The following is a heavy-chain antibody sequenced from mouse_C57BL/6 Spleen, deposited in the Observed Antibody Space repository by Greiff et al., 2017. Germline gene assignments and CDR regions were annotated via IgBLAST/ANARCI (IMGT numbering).Heavy chain of an antibody. Sequence: VQLKESGAELVRPGASVKLSCTASGFNIKDDYMHWVKQRPEQGLEWIGWIDPENGDTEYASKFQGKATITADTSSNTAYLQLSSLTSEDTAVYYCTTGDYYGSSRDFDYWGQGTTLTVPS. CDR2: IDPENGDT. V-gene: IGHV14-4*01. CDR3: TTGDYYGSSRDFDY. D-gene: IGHD1-1*01. CDR1: GFNIKDDY. J-gene: IGHJ2*01.